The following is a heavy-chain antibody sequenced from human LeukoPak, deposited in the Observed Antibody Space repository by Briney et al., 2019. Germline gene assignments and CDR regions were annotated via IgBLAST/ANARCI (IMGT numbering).Heavy chain of an antibody. CDR1: GFTFSSYG. Sequence: GGSLRLSCAASGFTFSSYGMSWVRQAPGKGLEWVSAISGSGGSTYYADSVKGRFTISRDNSKNTLYLQMNSLRAEDTAVYYCAKARRIQLSNMDVWGKGTTVTISS. CDR2: ISGSGGST. D-gene: IGHD5-18*01. V-gene: IGHV3-23*01. CDR3: AKARRIQLSNMDV. J-gene: IGHJ6*03.